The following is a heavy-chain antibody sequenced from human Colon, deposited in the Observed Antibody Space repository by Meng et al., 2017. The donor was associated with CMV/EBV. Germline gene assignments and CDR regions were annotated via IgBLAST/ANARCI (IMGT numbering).Heavy chain of an antibody. V-gene: IGHV3-11*01. CDR2: ISTSGSTV. Sequence: GGSLRLSCSASGFPLSDYYIMWIRQAPGKGLQYVAYISTSGSTVYYADSVMGRLTISRDNINNVVTLHMTSLRGDDAGVYYCARGNTGGDFYFFGLDLWGQGTTVTVSS. D-gene: IGHD3-10*01. CDR1: GFPLSDYY. J-gene: IGHJ6*02. CDR3: ARGNTGGDFYFFGLDL.